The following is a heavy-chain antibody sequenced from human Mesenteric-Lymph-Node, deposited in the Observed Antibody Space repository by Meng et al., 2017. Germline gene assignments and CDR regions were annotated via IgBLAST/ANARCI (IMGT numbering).Heavy chain of an antibody. CDR2: IKSKTDGGTT. D-gene: IGHD6-19*01. CDR1: GFMFSTAR. J-gene: IGHJ4*02. Sequence: VQLVGARDGWINLARSLRPSCAPSGFMFSTARMSWVRKAPGKGLEWVGRIKSKTDGGTTDYAAPVKGRCTISRDDSKNTLYLQMNSLKTEDTAVYYCTTSSGWYCYWGQGTLVTVSS. CDR3: TTSSGWYCY. V-gene: IGHV3-15*01.